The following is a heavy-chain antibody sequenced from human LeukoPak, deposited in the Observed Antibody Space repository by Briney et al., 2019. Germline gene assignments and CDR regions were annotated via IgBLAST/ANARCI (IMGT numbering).Heavy chain of an antibody. CDR1: GGSFSGYY. V-gene: IGHV4-34*01. J-gene: IGHJ5*02. D-gene: IGHD2-2*01. CDR3: ARVRRGYCSSTSCYSSINWFDP. CDR2: INHSGST. Sequence: SETLSLTCAVYGGSFSGYYWSWIRQPPGKGLEWIGEINHSGSTNYNPSLKSRVTISVDTSKNRFSLKLSSVTAADTAVYYCARVRRGYCSSTSCYSSINWFDPWGQGTLVTVSS.